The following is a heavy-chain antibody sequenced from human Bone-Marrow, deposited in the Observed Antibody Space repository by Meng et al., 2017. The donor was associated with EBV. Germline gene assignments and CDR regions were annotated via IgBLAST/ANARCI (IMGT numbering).Heavy chain of an antibody. CDR3: ARRAASWFDP. Sequence: QQQLHESEPGLVKPSETLSLTCTVSGESITTYTSYWGWIRQPPGKGLEWIGTIYHSGTTYYNPSLQSRVTISVDTSKNQFSLKMNSVTAADTAVYYCARRAASWFDPWGQGALVTVSS. V-gene: IGHV4-39*01. J-gene: IGHJ5*02. CDR2: IYHSGTT. CDR1: GESITTYTSY. D-gene: IGHD5-18*01.